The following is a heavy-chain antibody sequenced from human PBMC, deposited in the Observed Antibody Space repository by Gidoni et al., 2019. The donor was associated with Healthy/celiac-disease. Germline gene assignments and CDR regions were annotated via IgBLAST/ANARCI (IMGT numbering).Heavy chain of an antibody. Sequence: EVQLGVSGGGLVQPGGPLRLSCAAPGFTFSSYWMNWVRQAPGKGLEWVANIKPDGSEKYYVDAVKGRFTISRDNAMNSLYLQVNSLRAEDTAVYYCARGLLSPLGYWGQGTLVTVSS. J-gene: IGHJ4*02. CDR3: ARGLLSPLGY. CDR2: IKPDGSEK. V-gene: IGHV3-7*01. CDR1: GFTFSSYW. D-gene: IGHD2-15*01.